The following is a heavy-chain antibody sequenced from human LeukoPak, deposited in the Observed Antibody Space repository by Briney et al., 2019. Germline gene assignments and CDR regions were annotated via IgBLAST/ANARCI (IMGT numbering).Heavy chain of an antibody. CDR2: IIPILGIA. D-gene: IGHD6-13*01. Sequence: GASVKVSCKASGYTFTSYGISWVRQAPGQGLEWMGRIIPILGIANYAQKFQGRVTITADKSTSTAYMELSSLRSEDTAVYYCARGLPRIAAANWGQGTLVTVSS. CDR1: GYTFTSYG. J-gene: IGHJ4*02. V-gene: IGHV1-69*04. CDR3: ARGLPRIAAAN.